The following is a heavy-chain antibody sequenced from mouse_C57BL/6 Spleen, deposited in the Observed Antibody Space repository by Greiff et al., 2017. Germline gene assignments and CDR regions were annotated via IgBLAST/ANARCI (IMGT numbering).Heavy chain of an antibody. D-gene: IGHD2-4*01. J-gene: IGHJ3*01. CDR3: ARRYDYDGFAY. CDR2: LSPRCGNT. V-gene: IGHV1-81*01. Sequence: QVQLKQSGAELARPGASVKLSCKASGYTFTSYGISWVKQRTGQGLEWIGALSPRCGNTYYNEKFKGKATLTADKSSRTAYMELRSLTSEDSAVYFCARRYDYDGFAYWGQGTLVTVSA. CDR1: GYTFTSYG.